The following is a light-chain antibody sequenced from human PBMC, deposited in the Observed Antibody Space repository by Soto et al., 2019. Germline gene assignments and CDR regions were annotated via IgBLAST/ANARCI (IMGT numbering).Light chain of an antibody. Sequence: DIQMTQSPSSLSASVGDRVTLTCRASQGVSICLSWYQQKPGKVPKLLLYAASPLQSGGPSRFSGSGSGTDFTLTISSLQPEDVAAYYCQKYDSAPHTCGGGTKVEIK. CDR3: QKYDSAPHT. V-gene: IGKV1-27*01. CDR1: QGVSIC. CDR2: AAS. J-gene: IGKJ4*02.